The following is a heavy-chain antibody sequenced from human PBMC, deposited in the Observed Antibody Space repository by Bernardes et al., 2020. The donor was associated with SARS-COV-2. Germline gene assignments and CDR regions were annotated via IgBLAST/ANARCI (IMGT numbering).Heavy chain of an antibody. CDR2: IYPGDPDT. J-gene: IGHJ4*02. D-gene: IGHD4-17*01. CDR3: ARGARDSTTVTTNYFDY. CDR1: GYTFIDYW. Sequence: GGSLKISCKCAGYTFIDYWFGLVLQLPGKGLEWMGLIYPGDPDTRYSPSFQGQVTISADKFIRTAHLQLSRLKASDTAMYYCARGARDSTTVTTNYFDYWGQGTLVTVSS. V-gene: IGHV5-51*01.